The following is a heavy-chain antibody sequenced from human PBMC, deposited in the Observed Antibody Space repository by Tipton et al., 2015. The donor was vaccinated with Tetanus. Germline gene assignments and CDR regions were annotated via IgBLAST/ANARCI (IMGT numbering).Heavy chain of an antibody. CDR1: GFTLSGHW. CDR2: INSDGSST. D-gene: IGHD6-19*01. Sequence: SLRLSCAASGFTLSGHWMHWVRQAPGKGLVWVSRINSDGSSTNYADSAKGRFTISRDNAKNTLYLQMNSLRAEDTAVYYCARDSSMAVADPILWYWGQGTLVTVSS. J-gene: IGHJ4*02. V-gene: IGHV3-74*01. CDR3: ARDSSMAVADPILWY.